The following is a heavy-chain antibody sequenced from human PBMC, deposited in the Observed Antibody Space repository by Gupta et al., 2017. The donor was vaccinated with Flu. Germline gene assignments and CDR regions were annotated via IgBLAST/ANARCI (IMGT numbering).Heavy chain of an antibody. J-gene: IGHJ4*02. V-gene: IGHV1-8*01. Sequence: QVQLVQSGAEVKKPGASVKVSCKASGYTFTSYDINWVRQATGQGLEWMGWMNPNSGNTGYAQKFQGRVTMTRNTSISTAYMELSSLRSEDTAVYYCARVKKGDPYYYGSGSLATVDYWGQGTLVTVSS. CDR2: MNPNSGNT. D-gene: IGHD3-10*01. CDR1: GYTFTSYD. CDR3: ARVKKGDPYYYGSGSLATVDY.